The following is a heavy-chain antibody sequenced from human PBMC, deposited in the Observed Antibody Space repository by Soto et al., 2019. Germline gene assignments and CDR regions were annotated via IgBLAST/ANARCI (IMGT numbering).Heavy chain of an antibody. V-gene: IGHV1-8*01. D-gene: IGHD3-3*01. CDR3: AREGNLFSGVIVFYGMDV. CDR1: GYSFTRHD. Sequence: QVQLVQSGAEVKKPGASVKVSCKASGYSFTRHDINWVRQAPGQGLEWMGWINPSSGNTGYAQRFLGRLTMTTDTSTSTAYMELSGLKSEDTAIYYCAREGNLFSGVIVFYGMDVWGQGTTVTVPS. CDR2: INPSSGNT. J-gene: IGHJ6*02.